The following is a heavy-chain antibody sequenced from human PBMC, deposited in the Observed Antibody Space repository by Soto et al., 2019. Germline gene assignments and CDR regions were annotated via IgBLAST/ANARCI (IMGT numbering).Heavy chain of an antibody. CDR1: GFTFSSYG. Sequence: GGSLRLSCAASGFTFSSYGMHWVRQAPGKGLEWVAVISYDGSNKYYADSVKGRFTISRDNSKNTLYLQMNSLRAEDTAVYYCAKDGVVVPAAIDGMDVWGQGTTVTVSS. J-gene: IGHJ6*02. CDR3: AKDGVVVPAAIDGMDV. CDR2: ISYDGSNK. D-gene: IGHD2-2*02. V-gene: IGHV3-30*18.